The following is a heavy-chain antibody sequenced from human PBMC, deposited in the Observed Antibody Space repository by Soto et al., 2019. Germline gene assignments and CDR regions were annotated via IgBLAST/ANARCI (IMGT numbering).Heavy chain of an antibody. D-gene: IGHD5-18*01. Sequence: GGSLRLSCAASGFTFSTYAMAWIRQAPGKGLEWVSGISNNGGRTYYAAYVKGRFTISRDNSKNTLYLQMNSLRAEDTAVYYCARVRWDTAMMFIDYWGQGTLVTVSS. CDR3: ARVRWDTAMMFIDY. CDR1: GFTFSTYA. J-gene: IGHJ4*02. V-gene: IGHV3-23*01. CDR2: ISNNGGRT.